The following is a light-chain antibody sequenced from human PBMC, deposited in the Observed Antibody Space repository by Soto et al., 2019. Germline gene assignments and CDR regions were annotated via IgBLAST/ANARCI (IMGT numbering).Light chain of an antibody. Sequence: QSALTQPASVSGSPGQSITISCTGTSSDVGSYNLVSWYQQHPGKAPKLMIYEGSKRPSGVPNPFSGSKSGNTASLTISGLQAEDEADYYCCSYAGSSTWVFGTGTKVTVL. J-gene: IGLJ1*01. V-gene: IGLV2-23*01. CDR3: CSYAGSSTWV. CDR2: EGS. CDR1: SSDVGSYNL.